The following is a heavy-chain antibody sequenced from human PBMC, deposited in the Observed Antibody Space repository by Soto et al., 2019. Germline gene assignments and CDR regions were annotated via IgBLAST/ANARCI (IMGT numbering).Heavy chain of an antibody. Sequence: ESGGGLIQPGGSLRLSCAASGFTVSSNYMSWVRQAPGKGLEWVSVIYSGGSTYYADSVKGRFTISRDNSKNTLYLQMNSLRAEDTAVYYCARTNVDTAMVTGVDYYYGMDVWGQGTTVTVSS. CDR1: GFTVSSNY. CDR2: IYSGGST. J-gene: IGHJ6*02. CDR3: ARTNVDTAMVTGVDYYYGMDV. V-gene: IGHV3-53*01. D-gene: IGHD5-18*01.